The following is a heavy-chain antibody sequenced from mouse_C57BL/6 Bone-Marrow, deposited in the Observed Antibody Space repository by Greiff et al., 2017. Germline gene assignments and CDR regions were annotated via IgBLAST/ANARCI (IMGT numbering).Heavy chain of an antibody. CDR3: ASKGGGYGNLRDY. V-gene: IGHV1-53*01. CDR2: INPSNGGT. D-gene: IGHD2-1*01. CDR1: GYTFTSYW. Sequence: QVQLQQPGTELVKPGASVKLSCKASGYTFTSYWMHWVKQRPGQGLEWIGNINPSNGGTNYNEKFKSKATLTVDKSSSTAYMQVSSLTSENSAVYYCASKGGGYGNLRDYWDQGTTLTVSS. J-gene: IGHJ2*01.